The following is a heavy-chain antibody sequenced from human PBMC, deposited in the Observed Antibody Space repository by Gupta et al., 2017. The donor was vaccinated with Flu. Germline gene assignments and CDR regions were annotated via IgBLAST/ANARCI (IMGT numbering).Heavy chain of an antibody. CDR3: AKDGDGSGSYSFYYYGLDV. J-gene: IGHJ6*02. CDR2: ISYDGSNK. Sequence: QVQLVESGGGVVQPGRSQRLSCVASGFSFKNYGMHWVRQAPGKGLEWVAVISYDGSNKNYADSVKGRFTISRDNSKNMRYLQMNSLRAEDTALYYCAKDGDGSGSYSFYYYGLDVWGQGTTVTVSS. D-gene: IGHD3-10*01. V-gene: IGHV3-30*18. CDR1: GFSFKNYG.